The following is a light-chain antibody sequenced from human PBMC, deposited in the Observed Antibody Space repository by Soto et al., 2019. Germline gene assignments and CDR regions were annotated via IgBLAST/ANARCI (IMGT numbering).Light chain of an antibody. CDR2: GAS. V-gene: IGKV3-20*01. CDR1: HIVSSSY. Sequence: EIVLTQSPGTLSLSPGERATLSCRASHIVSSSYLAWYQQKPGQAPRLLIYGASSRATGIPDRFSGSGSGTDFTLTIRRLEPEDFAVYYCQQYGSSPPYTFGQGTRLEIK. J-gene: IGKJ2*01. CDR3: QQYGSSPPYT.